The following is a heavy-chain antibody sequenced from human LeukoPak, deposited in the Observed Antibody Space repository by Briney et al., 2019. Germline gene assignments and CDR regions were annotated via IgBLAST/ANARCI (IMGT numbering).Heavy chain of an antibody. CDR3: ARGYSSSWYDLYYFDY. J-gene: IGHJ4*02. D-gene: IGHD6-13*01. V-gene: IGHV3-21*01. CDR1: GFTFSNYN. CDR2: ISSRGSCI. Sequence: KPGGSLRLSCAASGFTFSNYNINWVRQAPGKGLEWVSSISSRGSCIYYADSVKGRFAISADNAMNSLYLQMNSLRAEDTAVYYCARGYSSSWYDLYYFDYWGQGTLVTVSS.